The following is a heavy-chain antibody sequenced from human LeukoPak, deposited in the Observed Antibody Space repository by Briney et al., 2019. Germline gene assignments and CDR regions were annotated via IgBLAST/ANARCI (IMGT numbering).Heavy chain of an antibody. CDR3: ARGTGHFDY. J-gene: IGHJ4*02. D-gene: IGHD1-1*01. CDR1: GFTFSSYW. Sequence: PGGSLRLSCAASGFTFSSYWMHWVRQAPGKGLEWVSYISSSSSTIYYADSVKGRFTISRDNAKNSLYLQMNSLRAEDTAVYYCARGTGHFDYWGQGTLVTVSS. V-gene: IGHV3-48*01. CDR2: ISSSSSTI.